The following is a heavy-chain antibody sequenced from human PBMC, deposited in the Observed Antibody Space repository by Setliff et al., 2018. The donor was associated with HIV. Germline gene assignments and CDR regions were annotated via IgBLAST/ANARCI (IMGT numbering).Heavy chain of an antibody. CDR3: ARGPPFAY. Sequence: SETLSLTCNVSGGSFIGSRFQSTWIRQAPGKGLEWIGYIAYSGTTMYFNYNPSLESRLSLSEDTSRHQFSLKLTSVTADDTGIYYCARGPPFAYWGQGLLVTVSS. CDR1: GGSFIGSRFQ. J-gene: IGHJ4*02. CDR2: IAYSGTTMYF. V-gene: IGHV4-39*07.